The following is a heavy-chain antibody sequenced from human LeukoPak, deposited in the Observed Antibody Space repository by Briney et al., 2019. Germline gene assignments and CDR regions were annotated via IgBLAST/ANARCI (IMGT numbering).Heavy chain of an antibody. D-gene: IGHD6-19*01. V-gene: IGHV4-61*08. CDR1: GGSVNNGGYY. J-gene: IGHJ4*02. Sequence: SETLSLTCTVSGGSVNNGGYYWSWVRQHPGKGLEWIGYIYYSGNTNYNPSLKSRVTISVDTSKNQFSLKLSSVTAADTAVYYCARLRSGWYDYWGQGTLVTVSS. CDR3: ARLRSGWYDY. CDR2: IYYSGNT.